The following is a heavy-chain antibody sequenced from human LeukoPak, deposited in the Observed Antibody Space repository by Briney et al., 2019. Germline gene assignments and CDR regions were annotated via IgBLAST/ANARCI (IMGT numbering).Heavy chain of an antibody. J-gene: IGHJ4*02. CDR2: IYYSGST. CDR1: GGSISSGSYY. Sequence: PSETLSLTCTVSGGSISSGSYYWSWIRQPPGKGLEWIGYIYYSGSTNYNPSLKSRVTISVDTSKNQFSLKLSSVTAADTAVYYCARGGSEVVTAIVVYFDYWGQGTLVTVSS. V-gene: IGHV4-61*01. D-gene: IGHD2-21*02. CDR3: ARGGSEVVTAIVVYFDY.